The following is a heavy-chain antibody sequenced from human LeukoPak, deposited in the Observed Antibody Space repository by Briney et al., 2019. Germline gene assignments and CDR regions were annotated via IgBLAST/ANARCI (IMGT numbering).Heavy chain of an antibody. Sequence: PGGSLRLSCAASGFTFSSYGMHWVRQAPGKGLEWVVVIWYDGSNKYYADSVKGRFTISRDNSKNTLYLQMNSLRAEDTAVYYCAKNGGPWGQGTLVTVSS. CDR1: GFTFSSYG. CDR2: IWYDGSNK. J-gene: IGHJ4*02. D-gene: IGHD2-15*01. V-gene: IGHV3-30*02. CDR3: AKNGGP.